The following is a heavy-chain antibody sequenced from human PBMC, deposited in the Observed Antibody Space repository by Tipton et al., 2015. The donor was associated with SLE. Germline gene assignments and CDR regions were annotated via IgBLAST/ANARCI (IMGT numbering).Heavy chain of an antibody. V-gene: IGHV4-59*11. D-gene: IGHD3-16*01. CDR2: FYYSGST. CDR1: GGSISSHY. J-gene: IGHJ3*02. CDR3: ASYLGRHAFDI. Sequence: LRLSCTVSGGSISSHYWSWIRPPPGKGLEWIGYFYYSGSTHYNPSLKSRVTISVDTSKNQFSLKLSSVTAADTAVYYCASYLGRHAFDIWGQGTMVTVSS.